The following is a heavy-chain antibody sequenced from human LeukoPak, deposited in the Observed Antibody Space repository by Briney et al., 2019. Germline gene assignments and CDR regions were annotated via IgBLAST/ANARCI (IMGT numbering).Heavy chain of an antibody. D-gene: IGHD5-12*01. Sequence: GASVKVSCKASGGTFSSYAISWVRQAPGQGLGWMGGIIPIFGTANYAQKFQGRVTITADKSTSTAYMELSSLRSEDTAVYYCARDGSGYALAKSYYFDYWGQGTLVTVSS. CDR2: IIPIFGTA. J-gene: IGHJ4*02. V-gene: IGHV1-69*06. CDR1: GGTFSSYA. CDR3: ARDGSGYALAKSYYFDY.